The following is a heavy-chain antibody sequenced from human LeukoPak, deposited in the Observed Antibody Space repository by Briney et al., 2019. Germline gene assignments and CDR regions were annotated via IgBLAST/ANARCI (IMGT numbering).Heavy chain of an antibody. J-gene: IGHJ4*02. CDR1: GFTFSSYG. CDR3: ARDRSSGGSCYSH. Sequence: GGSLRLSCAASGFTFSSYGMHWVRQAPGKGLEWVAVIWYDGSNKYYADSVKGRFTISRDNSKNTLYLQMNSLRAEDTAVYYCARDRSSGGSCYSHWGQGTLVTVSS. CDR2: IWYDGSNK. V-gene: IGHV3-33*01. D-gene: IGHD2-15*01.